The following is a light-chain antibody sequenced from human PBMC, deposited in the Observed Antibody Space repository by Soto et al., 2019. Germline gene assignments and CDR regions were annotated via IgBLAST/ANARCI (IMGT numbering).Light chain of an antibody. CDR3: AAWEDSLSCWV. Sequence: QSVLTQPPSASGTPGQRVTISCSGSSSNIGTNFVYWYQQLPGTAPKLLIFSNAQRPSGVPDRFSGSRSGTSASLAIRGLRSEEEADYYCAAWEDSLSCWVFGGGTKLTVL. J-gene: IGLJ3*02. CDR2: SNA. V-gene: IGLV1-47*02. CDR1: SSNIGTNF.